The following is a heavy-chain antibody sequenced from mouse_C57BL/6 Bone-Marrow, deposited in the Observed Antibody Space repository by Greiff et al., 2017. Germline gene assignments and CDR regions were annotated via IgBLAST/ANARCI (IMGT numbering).Heavy chain of an antibody. CDR2: IDPSDSYT. V-gene: IGHV1-69*01. J-gene: IGHJ2*01. D-gene: IGHD1-1*01. Sequence: QVHVKQPGAELVMPGASVKLSCKASGYTFTSYWMHWVKQRPGQGLEWIGEIDPSDSYTNYNQKFKGKSTLTVDKSSSTAYMQLSSLTSEDSAVYYCANTYYCGGGCDYWGQGTTLTVSS. CDR3: ANTYYCGGGCDY. CDR1: GYTFTSYW.